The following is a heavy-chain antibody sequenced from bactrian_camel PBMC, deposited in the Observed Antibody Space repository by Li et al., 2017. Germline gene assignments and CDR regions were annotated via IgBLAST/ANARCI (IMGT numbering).Heavy chain of an antibody. Sequence: QLVESGGGLVQPGGSRRLSCAVSGFTFSKYWMNWVRQAPGRGLEWVSCINSAAKVLDYADSMKGRFTISRDNATNTVYLQMNSLKPEDTAVYYWVSLVGRPLVHQGTQVTVS. V-gene: IGHV3S25*01. CDR2: INSAAKVL. J-gene: IGHJ4*01. D-gene: IGHD2*01. CDR1: GFTFSKYW.